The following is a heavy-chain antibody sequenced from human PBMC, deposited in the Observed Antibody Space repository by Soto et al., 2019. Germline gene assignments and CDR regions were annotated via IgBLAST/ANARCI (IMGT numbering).Heavy chain of an antibody. CDR2: IYYSGST. CDR3: GVGSSFLDY. J-gene: IGHJ4*02. V-gene: IGHV4-39*01. Sequence: SETLSLTCTVSGGSISSSIYYWGWIRQPPGKGLEWIGSIYYSGSTYYNPSLKSRVTISVDTSKNQFSLKLSSVTAADTAVYYCGVGSSFLDYWGQGTLVTVSS. D-gene: IGHD6-6*01. CDR1: GGSISSSIYY.